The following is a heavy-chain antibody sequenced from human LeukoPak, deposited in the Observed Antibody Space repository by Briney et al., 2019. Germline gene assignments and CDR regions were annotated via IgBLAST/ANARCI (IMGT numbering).Heavy chain of an antibody. CDR2: IKQDGNEK. CDR3: ATSQTTSGRYGNAFDI. V-gene: IGHV3-7*01. Sequence: AGSLRLSCAASGLTFSSYWMSWVRQAPGKGLEWVANIKQDGNEKYYVDSVKGRFTISRDNAKNSLYLQMNSLRAEDTAVYYCATSQTTSGRYGNAFDIWGQGTMVTVSS. CDR1: GLTFSSYW. D-gene: IGHD6-19*01. J-gene: IGHJ3*02.